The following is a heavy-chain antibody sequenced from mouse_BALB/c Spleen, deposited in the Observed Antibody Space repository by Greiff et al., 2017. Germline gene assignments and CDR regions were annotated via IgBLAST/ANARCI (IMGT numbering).Heavy chain of an antibody. Sequence: VQLQQSGSELARPGASVKMSCKASGYTFTSYTMHWVKQRPGQGLEWIGYINPSSGYTNYNQKFKDKATLTADKSSSTAYMQLSSLTSEDSAVYYCARARDGNFDVWGAGTTVTVSS. V-gene: IGHV1-4*01. CDR3: ARARDGNFDV. CDR2: INPSSGYT. CDR1: GYTFTSYT. J-gene: IGHJ1*01. D-gene: IGHD3-1*01.